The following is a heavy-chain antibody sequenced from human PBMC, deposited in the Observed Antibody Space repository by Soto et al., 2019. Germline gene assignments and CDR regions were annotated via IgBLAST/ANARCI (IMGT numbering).Heavy chain of an antibody. J-gene: IGHJ6*02. CDR1: GGSISSYY. Sequence: SDTLSLTCTVSGGSISSYYWIWIRQPPGKGLEWIGYIYYSGSTNYNPSLKSRVTISVDTSKNQFPLKLSSVTAADTAVYYCARERYYGMDVWGQGTTVTVS. CDR3: ARERYYGMDV. CDR2: IYYSGST. V-gene: IGHV4-59*01.